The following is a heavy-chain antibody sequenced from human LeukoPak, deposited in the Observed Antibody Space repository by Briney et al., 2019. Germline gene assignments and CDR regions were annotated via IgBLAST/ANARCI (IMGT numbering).Heavy chain of an antibody. CDR3: ARGSSGWLQLGT. J-gene: IGHJ5*02. Sequence: GGPLRLSCAASGFTVSSNYMSWVRQAPGKGLEWVSVIYSGGNTYYADSVKGRFTISRDNSNNTLYLQMNSLRAEDTAVYYCARGSSGWLQLGTWGQGTLVTVSS. V-gene: IGHV3-53*01. D-gene: IGHD5-24*01. CDR2: IYSGGNT. CDR1: GFTVSSNY.